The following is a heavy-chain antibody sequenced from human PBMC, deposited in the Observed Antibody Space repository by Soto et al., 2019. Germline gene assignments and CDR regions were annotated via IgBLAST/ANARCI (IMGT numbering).Heavy chain of an antibody. V-gene: IGHV1-69*12. CDR1: GGSYA. CDR2: IIPFATTP. CDR3: ARDSATGWLRGWLDP. J-gene: IGHJ5*02. Sequence: QVQLVQSGAEVTKPGSSVKVSCKASGGSYAISWVRQAPGQGLEWMGGIIPFATTPHYAQKFQGRVTITADESTGTAYMELSRLRYEDTAVYYCARDSATGWLRGWLDPWGQGTLVTVSA. D-gene: IGHD6-19*01.